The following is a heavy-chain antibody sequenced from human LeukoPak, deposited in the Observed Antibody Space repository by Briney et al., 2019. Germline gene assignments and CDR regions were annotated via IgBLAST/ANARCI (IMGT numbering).Heavy chain of an antibody. V-gene: IGHV4-59*08. CDR3: ARSLMGGYDYVNLFDY. CDR2: IYYSGST. D-gene: IGHD3-16*01. Sequence: SETLSLTCTVSGGSISSYYWSWIRQPPGKGLEWIGYIYYSGSTNYNPSLKSRVTISVDTSKNQFSLKLSSVTAADTAVYYCARSLMGGYDYVNLFDYWGQGTLVTVSS. CDR1: GGSISSYY. J-gene: IGHJ4*02.